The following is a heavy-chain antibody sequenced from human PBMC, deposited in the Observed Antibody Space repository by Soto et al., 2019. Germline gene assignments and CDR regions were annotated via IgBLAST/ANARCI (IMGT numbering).Heavy chain of an antibody. CDR1: GYIFTSYI. D-gene: IGHD2-8*01. CDR2: ISADNGNT. J-gene: IGHJ4*02. V-gene: IGHV1-18*01. Sequence: QVQLVQSGTEVKKPGASVKVSCETSGYIFTSYIISWVRQAPGQGLEWMGWISADNGNTNYAQKLQGRVTLTTDTSTIIACMELRSLTSDETAVYYCARIKNRSGVDNWGQGTLVTGSS. CDR3: ARIKNRSGVDN.